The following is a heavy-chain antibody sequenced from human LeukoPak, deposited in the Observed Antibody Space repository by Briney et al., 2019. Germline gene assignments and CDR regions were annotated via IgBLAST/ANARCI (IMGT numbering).Heavy chain of an antibody. CDR3: ARAVNEDIVVVVAARALYDAFDI. CDR1: GGSISSGDYY. V-gene: IGHV4-30-4*01. Sequence: SETLSLTCTVSGGSISSGDYYWSWIRQPPGKGLEWIGYIYYSGSTYYNPSLKSRVTISVDTSKNQFSLKLSSETAADTAVYYCARAVNEDIVVVVAARALYDAFDIWGQGTMVTVSS. J-gene: IGHJ3*02. CDR2: IYYSGST. D-gene: IGHD2-15*01.